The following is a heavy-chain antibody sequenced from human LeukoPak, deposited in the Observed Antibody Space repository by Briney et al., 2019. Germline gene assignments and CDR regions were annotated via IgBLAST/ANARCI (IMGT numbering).Heavy chain of an antibody. D-gene: IGHD1-26*01. CDR2: LNPKRGGT. J-gene: IGHJ4*02. V-gene: IGHV1-2*02. CDR1: GGTFSSYA. CDR3: ARDNGMGYYGGSGYFDY. Sequence: ASVKVSCKASGGTFSSYAISWVRQAPGQGLEWMGWLNPKRGGTNYAQKFQGRVTMTRDTSITTAYMELSRLTSDDTAVYYCARDNGMGYYGGSGYFDYWGQGTLVTVSS.